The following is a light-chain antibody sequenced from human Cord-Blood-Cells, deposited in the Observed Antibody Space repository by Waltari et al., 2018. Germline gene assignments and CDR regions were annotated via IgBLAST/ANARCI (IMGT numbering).Light chain of an antibody. V-gene: IGKV1-39*01. Sequence: IQMTQSPSALSSSAGDRVTIPGRASQRISSYLNWYQQKPGKAPKLLIYAASSLQSGVPSRFSGSGSGTDFTLTISSLQPEDFATYYCQQSYSTPRTFGQGTKVEIK. CDR2: AAS. CDR1: QRISSY. J-gene: IGKJ1*01. CDR3: QQSYSTPRT.